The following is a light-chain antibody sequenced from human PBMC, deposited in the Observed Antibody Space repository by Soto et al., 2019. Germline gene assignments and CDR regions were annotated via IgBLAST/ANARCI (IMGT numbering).Light chain of an antibody. J-gene: IGKJ3*01. CDR2: DAS. CDR1: QDISNY. V-gene: IGKV1-33*01. Sequence: DIQMTQSPSSLSASVGDRVTITCQASQDISNYLNWYQQKPGKAPKLLIYDASNLETGVPSRFSGSGSGTDFTFTISSLQPEDIATYYCQQYDNLPLTVGPATKVDIK. CDR3: QQYDNLPLT.